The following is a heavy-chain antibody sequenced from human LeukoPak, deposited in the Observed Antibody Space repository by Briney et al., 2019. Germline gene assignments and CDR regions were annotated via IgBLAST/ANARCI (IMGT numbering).Heavy chain of an antibody. D-gene: IGHD3-22*01. CDR2: INPSGGST. CDR1: GYTFTSYG. V-gene: IGHV1-46*01. CDR3: ARDSSGYSYPDY. Sequence: ASVKVSCKASGYTFTSYGISWVRQAPGQGLEWMGIINPSGGSTSYAQKFQGRVTMTRDTSTSTVYMELSSLRSEDTAVYYCARDSSGYSYPDYWGQGTLVTVSS. J-gene: IGHJ4*02.